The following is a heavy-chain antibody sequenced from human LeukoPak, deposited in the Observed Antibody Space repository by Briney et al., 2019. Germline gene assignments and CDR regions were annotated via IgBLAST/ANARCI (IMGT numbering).Heavy chain of an antibody. D-gene: IGHD1-26*01. J-gene: IGHJ4*02. Sequence: SETLSLTCTVSGGSISSYYWSWIRQPPGKGLEWIGYIYYSGSTNYNPSLKSRVTISVDTSKNQFSLKLSSVTAADTAVYYCAGGPIVGATSFDYWGQGTLVTVSS. CDR3: AGGPIVGATSFDY. V-gene: IGHV4-59*01. CDR1: GGSISSYY. CDR2: IYYSGST.